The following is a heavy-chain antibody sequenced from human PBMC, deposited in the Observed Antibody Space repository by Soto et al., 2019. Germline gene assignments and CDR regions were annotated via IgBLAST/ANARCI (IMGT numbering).Heavy chain of an antibody. Sequence: SETLSLTCAVYGGSFSGYYWSWIRQPPGKGLEWIGEINHSGSTNYNPSLKSRVTISVDTSKNQFSLKLSSVTAADTAVYYCAKGGVELPYLYNWFDPWGQGTMVT. CDR1: GGSFSGYY. D-gene: IGHD1-7*01. CDR2: INHSGST. J-gene: IGHJ5*02. V-gene: IGHV4-34*01. CDR3: AKGGVELPYLYNWFDP.